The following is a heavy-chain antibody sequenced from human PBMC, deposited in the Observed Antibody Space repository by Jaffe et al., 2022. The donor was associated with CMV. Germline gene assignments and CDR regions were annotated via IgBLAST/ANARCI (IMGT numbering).Heavy chain of an antibody. CDR2: IYPGDSDT. V-gene: IGHV5-51*01. J-gene: IGHJ4*02. Sequence: EVQLVQSGAEVKKPGESLKISCKGSGYSFTSYWIGWVRQMPGKGLEWMGIIYPGDSDTRYSPSFQGQVTISADKSISTAYLQWSSLKASDTAMYYCARLSRVEDRRGGVFDYWGQGTLVTVSS. CDR3: ARLSRVEDRRGGVFDY. D-gene: IGHD3-10*01. CDR1: GYSFTSYW.